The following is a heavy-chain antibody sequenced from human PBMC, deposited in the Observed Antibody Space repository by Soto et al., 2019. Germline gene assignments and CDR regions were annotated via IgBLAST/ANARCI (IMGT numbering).Heavy chain of an antibody. Sequence: SVKVSCKASGGTFKSFTFTWVRQAPGQGLEWMGGFIPIFETATYAQKFQDRVTITADESRSTVSMELSSLRSADTAVYYCATKAVSGWLFDYWGQGTVVTVSS. CDR2: FIPIFETA. CDR3: ATKAVSGWLFDY. V-gene: IGHV1-69*13. D-gene: IGHD6-19*01. J-gene: IGHJ4*02. CDR1: GGTFKSFT.